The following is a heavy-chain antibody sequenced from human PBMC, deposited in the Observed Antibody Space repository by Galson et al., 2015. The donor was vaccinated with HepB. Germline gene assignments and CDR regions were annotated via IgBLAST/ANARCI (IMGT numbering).Heavy chain of an antibody. CDR3: ATGGTGYSSSWYGSFDY. D-gene: IGHD6-13*01. CDR1: GYTLTELS. CDR2: FDPEDGET. V-gene: IGHV1-24*01. Sequence: SVKVSCKVSGYTLTELSMHWVRQAPGKGLEWMGGFDPEDGETIYAQKFQGRVTMTEDTSTDTAYMELSSLRSEDTAVYYCATGGTGYSSSWYGSFDYWGQGTLVTVSS. J-gene: IGHJ4*02.